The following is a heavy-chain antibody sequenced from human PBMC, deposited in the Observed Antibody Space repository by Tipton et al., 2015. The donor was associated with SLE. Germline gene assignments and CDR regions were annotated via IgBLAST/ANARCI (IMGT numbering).Heavy chain of an antibody. D-gene: IGHD2-8*01. CDR3: ATITLYSPASFDI. V-gene: IGHV4-31*03. CDR2: ILYSGNAYYT. J-gene: IGHJ3*02. CDR1: GGSLHNEGHY. Sequence: TLSLTCSVSGGSLHNEGHYWRWIRQYPGKNLEWIGYILYSGNAYYTHYNPSLKSRVTMSIDTSQNQFSLELNSVTAADTAVYYCATITLYSPASFDIWGQGTLVTVSS.